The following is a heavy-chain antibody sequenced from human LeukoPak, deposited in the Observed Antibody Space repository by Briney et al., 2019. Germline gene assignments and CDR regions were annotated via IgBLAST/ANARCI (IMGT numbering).Heavy chain of an antibody. CDR1: GFTFSSSW. Sequence: GGSLRLSCAASGFTFSSSWMHWVRQAPGKGLVWVSCISDDGSSTSYVDSVKGRFTISRDNAKNTLYLQMNSLRAEDTAVYYCARDGEGFDYWGQGTLVTVSS. CDR2: ISDDGSST. D-gene: IGHD3-10*01. J-gene: IGHJ4*02. V-gene: IGHV3-74*01. CDR3: ARDGEGFDY.